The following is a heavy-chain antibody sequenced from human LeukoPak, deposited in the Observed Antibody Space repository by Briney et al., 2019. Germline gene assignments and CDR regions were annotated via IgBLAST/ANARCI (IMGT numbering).Heavy chain of an antibody. CDR3: ARPEDSSGYPTCFDY. Sequence: GGSLRLSCAASGFTFSSYEMNWVRQAPGKGLEWVSYISSSGSTIYYADSVKGRFTISRDNAKNSLYLQMNSLRAEDTVVYYCARPEDSSGYPTCFDYWGQGTLVTVSS. CDR1: GFTFSSYE. CDR2: ISSSGSTI. V-gene: IGHV3-48*03. D-gene: IGHD3-22*01. J-gene: IGHJ4*02.